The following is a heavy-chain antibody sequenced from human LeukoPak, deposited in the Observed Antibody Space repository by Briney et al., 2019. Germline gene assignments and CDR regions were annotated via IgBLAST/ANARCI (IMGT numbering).Heavy chain of an antibody. CDR2: INHEGGGI. CDR3: ATYINWVAGDV. J-gene: IGHJ6*02. D-gene: IGHD1-1*01. V-gene: IGHV3-7*01. CDR1: GFTSSESW. Sequence: GGSLRLSCAASGFTSSESWMTWVRQVPGQGLEWVAHINHEGGGIQYVDSVKGRFTISRDNAKGSVYLQMNSLRAEDTAIYHCATYINWVAGDVWGQETTVIVSS.